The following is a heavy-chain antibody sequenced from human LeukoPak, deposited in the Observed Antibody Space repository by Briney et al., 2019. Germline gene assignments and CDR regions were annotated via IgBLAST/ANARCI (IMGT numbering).Heavy chain of an antibody. J-gene: IGHJ4*02. D-gene: IGHD5-12*01. Sequence: SVKVSCKASGGTFSSYAISWVRQAPGQGLEWMGGIIPIFGTANYAQKFRGRVTITADKSTRTAYMELSSLRSEDTAVYYCXXGDSGYSGYGYWGQGTLVTVSS. CDR1: GGTFSSYA. CDR3: XXGDSGYSGYGY. CDR2: IIPIFGTA. V-gene: IGHV1-69*06.